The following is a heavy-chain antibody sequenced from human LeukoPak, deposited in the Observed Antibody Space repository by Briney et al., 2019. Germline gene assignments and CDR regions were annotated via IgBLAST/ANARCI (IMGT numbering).Heavy chain of an antibody. CDR1: GFTFSSYG. J-gene: IGHJ4*02. Sequence: GGSLRLSCAASGFTFSSYGMHWVRQAPGKGLEWVAFIRYDGSNKYYADSVKGRFTISRDNSKNTLYLQMNSLRAEDTAVYYCARSHSRYYFDYWGQGTLVTVSS. CDR2: IRYDGSNK. CDR3: ARSHSRYYFDY. V-gene: IGHV3-30*02.